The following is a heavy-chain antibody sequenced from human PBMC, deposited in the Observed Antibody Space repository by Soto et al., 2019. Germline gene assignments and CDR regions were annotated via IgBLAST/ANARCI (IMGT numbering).Heavy chain of an antibody. D-gene: IGHD4-17*01. CDR3: ASYRGYGGLAFDI. CDR2: MNPNSGNT. V-gene: IGHV1-8*01. Sequence: QVQLVQSGAEVKKPGASVKVSCKASGYTFTSYDINWVRQATGQGLEWMGWMNPNSGNTGYAQKFQGRVTMTRNTSISTADMALSRLRSEDTAVYYCASYRGYGGLAFDIWGQGTMVTVSS. CDR1: GYTFTSYD. J-gene: IGHJ3*02.